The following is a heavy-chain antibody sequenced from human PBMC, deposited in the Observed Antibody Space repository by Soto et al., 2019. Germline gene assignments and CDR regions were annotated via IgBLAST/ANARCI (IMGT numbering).Heavy chain of an antibody. D-gene: IGHD5-18*01. J-gene: IGHJ6*02. CDR1: GYSFTSYW. Sequence: GESLKISCKGSGYSFTSYWIGWVRQMPGKGLEWMGIIYPGDSDTRYSPSFQGQVTISADKSISTAYLQWSSLKASDTAMYYCASKGGYRSPYDYYYAMEVWGQGTTVTVSS. V-gene: IGHV5-51*01. CDR2: IYPGDSDT. CDR3: ASKGGYRSPYDYYYAMEV.